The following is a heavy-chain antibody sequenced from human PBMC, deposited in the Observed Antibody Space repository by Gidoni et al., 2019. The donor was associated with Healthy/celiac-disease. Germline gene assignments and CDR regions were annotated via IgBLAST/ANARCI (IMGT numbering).Heavy chain of an antibody. D-gene: IGHD4-17*01. CDR1: GGSFSGYY. CDR3: ARGAEATVVKVSSDYYYYYMDV. CDR2: INHSGST. Sequence: QVQLQQWGAGLLKPAETLSLTCAGYGGSFSGYYWSRIRQPPGKGLELIGEINHSGSTNYNPSLKSRVTISVDTSKNQFSLKLSSVTAADTAVYYCARGAEATVVKVSSDYYYYYMDVWGKGTTVTVSS. J-gene: IGHJ6*03. V-gene: IGHV4-34*01.